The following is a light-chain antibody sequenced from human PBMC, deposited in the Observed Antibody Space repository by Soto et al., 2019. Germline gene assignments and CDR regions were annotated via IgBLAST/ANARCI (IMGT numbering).Light chain of an antibody. Sequence: EIVLTQSPATLSLSPGERATLSCRASQSVNSYLAWYQQKPGQAPRLLIYDASNRATGIPARFSGSGSETDFTLTISNLEPEDFAVYYCLQRANWPYTFGQGTKLEIK. CDR3: LQRANWPYT. CDR2: DAS. J-gene: IGKJ2*01. CDR1: QSVNSY. V-gene: IGKV3-11*01.